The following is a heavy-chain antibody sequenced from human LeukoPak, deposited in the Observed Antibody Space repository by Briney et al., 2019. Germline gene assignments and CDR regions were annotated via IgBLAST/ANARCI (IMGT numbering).Heavy chain of an antibody. CDR2: ISSSRTSI. CDR1: GFTFSSYT. Sequence: GGSLRLSCGASGFTFSSYTMIWARQAPGMGLEWVSSISSSRTSIYYADSVKGRFTISRDNAKNSLYLQMNSLRAEDTSVYYCATEGRSTTPGYWGQGTLVIVSS. CDR3: ATEGRSTTPGY. D-gene: IGHD6-13*01. J-gene: IGHJ4*02. V-gene: IGHV3-21*01.